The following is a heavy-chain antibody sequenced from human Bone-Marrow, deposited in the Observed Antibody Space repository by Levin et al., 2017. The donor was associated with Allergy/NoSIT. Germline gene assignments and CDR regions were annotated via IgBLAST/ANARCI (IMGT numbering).Heavy chain of an antibody. CDR2: INPSGGST. D-gene: IGHD2-2*01. CDR3: ARRSGGRGVVVPATFDY. CDR1: GYTFTSYY. Sequence: GESLKISCKASGYTFTSYYMHWVRQAPGQGLEWMGIINPSGGSTSYAQKFQGRVTMTRDTSTSTVYMELSSLRSEDTAVYYCARRSGGRGVVVPATFDYWGQGTLVTVSS. J-gene: IGHJ4*02. V-gene: IGHV1-46*01.